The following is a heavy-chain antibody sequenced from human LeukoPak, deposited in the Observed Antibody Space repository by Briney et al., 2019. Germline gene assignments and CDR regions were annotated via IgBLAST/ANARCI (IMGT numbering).Heavy chain of an antibody. J-gene: IGHJ4*02. CDR3: AGGLLRYSDY. Sequence: PGGSLRLSCAASGFTFSSAWTHWVRQAPGKGLDLISSITSSSTIYYADSVKGRFTVSRDNAKNSMYLQMNSLRDEDTAVYYCAGGLLRYSDYWGRGTLVTVSS. V-gene: IGHV3-69-1*01. CDR2: ITSSSTI. D-gene: IGHD3-9*01. CDR1: GFTFSSAW.